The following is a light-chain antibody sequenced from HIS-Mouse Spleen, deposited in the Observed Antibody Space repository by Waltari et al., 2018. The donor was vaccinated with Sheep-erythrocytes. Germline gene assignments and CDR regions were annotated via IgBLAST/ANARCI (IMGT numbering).Light chain of an antibody. V-gene: IGLV3-1*01. CDR2: QDS. CDR1: KWGDKY. CDR3: QAWDSSTVV. Sequence: SYELTQPPSVSVSPGQTASLTGSGAKWGDKYDCCDQQKPGPSPVLVIYQDSRRPSGIPERFSGSNSGNTATLTISGTQAMDEADYYCQAWDSSTVVFGGGTKLTVL. J-gene: IGLJ2*01.